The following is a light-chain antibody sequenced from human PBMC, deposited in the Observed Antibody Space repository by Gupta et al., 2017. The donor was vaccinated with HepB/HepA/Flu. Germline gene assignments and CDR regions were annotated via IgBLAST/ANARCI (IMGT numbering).Light chain of an antibody. CDR1: QSLLERNGHIY. CDR3: MHSVQTPYT. V-gene: IGKV2-28*01. J-gene: IGKJ2*01. Sequence: DIVMTQYPLSLHVNPGEPASISCRSSQSLLERNGHIYLDWYLQKPRQSPQLLFYLGSNRASGVPDRFSGSGSGTDFTMKISRVEAEAVGVYYCMHSVQTPYTFGQGTKLQIK. CDR2: LGS.